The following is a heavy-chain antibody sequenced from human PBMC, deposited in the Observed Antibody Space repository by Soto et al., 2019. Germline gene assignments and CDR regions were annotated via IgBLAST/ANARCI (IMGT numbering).Heavy chain of an antibody. CDR1: GFTFSSYA. Sequence: GGSLRLSCAASGFTFSSYAMHWVRQAPGKGLEWVAVISYDGSNKYYADSVKGRFTISRDNSKNTLYLQMNSLRAEDTAVYYCARDRAYCGGDCYSPSVGWGQGTLVTVSS. D-gene: IGHD2-21*02. CDR3: ARDRAYCGGDCYSPSVG. CDR2: ISYDGSNK. J-gene: IGHJ4*02. V-gene: IGHV3-30-3*01.